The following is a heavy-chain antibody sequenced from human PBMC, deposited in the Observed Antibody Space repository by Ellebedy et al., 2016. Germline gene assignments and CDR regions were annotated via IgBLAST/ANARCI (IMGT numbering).Heavy chain of an antibody. CDR1: GYTFTSYG. Sequence: ASVKVSXXASGYTFTSYGISWVRQAPGQGLEWMGWISAYNGNTNYAQKLQGRVTMTTDTSTSTAYMELRSLRSDDTAVYYCARTAYCSSTSCYTEEVVGGYYYYYYMDVWGKGTTVTVSS. V-gene: IGHV1-18*01. D-gene: IGHD2-2*02. CDR2: ISAYNGNT. J-gene: IGHJ6*03. CDR3: ARTAYCSSTSCYTEEVVGGYYYYYYMDV.